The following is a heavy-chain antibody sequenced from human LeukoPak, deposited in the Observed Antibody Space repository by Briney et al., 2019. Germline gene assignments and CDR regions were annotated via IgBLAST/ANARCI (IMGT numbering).Heavy chain of an antibody. Sequence: GGSLRLSCAASGFIFSSYAMSWVRQAPGKGLEWVSTISGSGGSTYYADSVKGRFTISRDNSKNTVYLQMNSLRAEDTAVYYCVKDRSCTYDVCHGDFDYWGQGTLVTVSS. CDR1: GFIFSSYA. CDR2: ISGSGGST. V-gene: IGHV3-23*01. D-gene: IGHD2-8*01. CDR3: VKDRSCTYDVCHGDFDY. J-gene: IGHJ4*02.